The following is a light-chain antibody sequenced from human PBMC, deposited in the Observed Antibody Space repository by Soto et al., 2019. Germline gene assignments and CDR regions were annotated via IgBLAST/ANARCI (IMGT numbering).Light chain of an antibody. CDR3: QVWDSSSDHYV. CDR1: NIGSKS. Sequence: SYELTQPPSVSVAPGKTARIPCGGSNIGSKSVHWYQLKAGQAPVLVIFYNSDRPSGIPERFSGSNSGNTATLTITRVEAGDEADYYCQVWDSSSDHYVFGTGTKLTVL. CDR2: YNS. J-gene: IGLJ1*01. V-gene: IGLV3-21*04.